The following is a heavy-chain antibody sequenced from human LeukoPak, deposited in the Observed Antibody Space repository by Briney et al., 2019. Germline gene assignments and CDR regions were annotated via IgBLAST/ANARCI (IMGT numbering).Heavy chain of an antibody. D-gene: IGHD6-6*01. V-gene: IGHV3-30*01. Sequence: RRSLRLSCAASGFTFSSYAMHWVRQAPGKGLEWVAVISYDGSNKYYADSVKGRFTISRDNSKNTLYLQMNSLRADDTAVYYCARDRRVFGSSFSYFDHWGQGTLVTVSS. CDR2: ISYDGSNK. CDR1: GFTFSSYA. J-gene: IGHJ4*02. CDR3: ARDRRVFGSSFSYFDH.